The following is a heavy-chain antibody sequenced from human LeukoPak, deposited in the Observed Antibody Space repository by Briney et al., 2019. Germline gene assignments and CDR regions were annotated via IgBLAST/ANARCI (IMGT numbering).Heavy chain of an antibody. D-gene: IGHD3-10*01. J-gene: IGHJ4*02. Sequence: GSVKVSCKASGYTFTSYAMHWVRQAPGQRLEWMGWINAGNGNTKYSQKFQGRVTITRDTSASTAYMEMRSLTSDDTAVYYCSVVLPPVPNWGQGTLVTVSS. CDR3: SVVLPPVPN. CDR2: INAGNGNT. CDR1: GYTFTSYA. V-gene: IGHV1-3*01.